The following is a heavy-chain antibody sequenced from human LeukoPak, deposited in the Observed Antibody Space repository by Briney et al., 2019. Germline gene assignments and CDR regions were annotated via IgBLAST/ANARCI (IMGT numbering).Heavy chain of an antibody. CDR2: IYYSGST. D-gene: IGHD3-10*01. V-gene: IGHV4-59*08. Sequence: SETLSLTCTVSGGSISSYYWSWIRQPPGKGLEWIGYIYYSGSTNYNPSLKSRVTISVDTSKNQFSLKLRSVTAADTAVYYCARGLWFGESTDPWGQGTLVTVSS. J-gene: IGHJ5*02. CDR3: ARGLWFGESTDP. CDR1: GGSISSYY.